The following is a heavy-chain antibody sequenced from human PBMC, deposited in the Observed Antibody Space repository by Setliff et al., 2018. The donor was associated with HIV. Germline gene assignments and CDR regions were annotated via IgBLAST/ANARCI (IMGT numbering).Heavy chain of an antibody. CDR3: ARGGRVVRPYWYFDL. Sequence: GESLKISCAAFGFTFSSYGMHWVRQAPGKGLEWVAFIHYDVSSKYYGDSVKGRFTISRDNSRNTLYLQMNSLRPEDTAVYYCARGGRVVRPYWYFDLWGRGTLVTVSS. V-gene: IGHV3-30*02. CDR2: IHYDVSSK. D-gene: IGHD1-26*01. J-gene: IGHJ2*01. CDR1: GFTFSSYG.